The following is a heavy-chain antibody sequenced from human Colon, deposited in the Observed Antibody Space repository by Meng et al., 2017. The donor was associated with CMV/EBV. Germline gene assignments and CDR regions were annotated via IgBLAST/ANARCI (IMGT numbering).Heavy chain of an antibody. CDR2: ISAYNGKT. CDR1: NYTLTNYG. Sequence: ASVKVSCKGSNYTLTNYGIAWVRQAPGQGLEWMGWISAYNGKTKYEEKLQDRVTMTTDTSTSTAYMELRTLRSDDTAVYYCARGSSSTMFGDYYYGMDVWGQGTTVTVSS. J-gene: IGHJ6*02. CDR3: ARGSSSTMFGDYYYGMDV. D-gene: IGHD3-3*01. V-gene: IGHV1-18*01.